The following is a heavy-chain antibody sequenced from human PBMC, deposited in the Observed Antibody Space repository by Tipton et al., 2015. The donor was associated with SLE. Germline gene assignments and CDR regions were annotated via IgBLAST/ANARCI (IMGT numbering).Heavy chain of an antibody. V-gene: IGHV3-30-3*01. D-gene: IGHD3-16*01. Sequence: SLRLSCAASGFTFSSYAMHWVRQAPGKGLEWVAVISYDGSNKYYAASVKGRFTISRDNSKNTLYLQMNSLRVGDTAVYYCARTLNWGQGTLVTVSS. CDR1: GFTFSSYA. J-gene: IGHJ4*02. CDR3: ARTLN. CDR2: ISYDGSNK.